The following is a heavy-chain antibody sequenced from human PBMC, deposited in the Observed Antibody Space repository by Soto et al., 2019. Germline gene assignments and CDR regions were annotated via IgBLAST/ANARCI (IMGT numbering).Heavy chain of an antibody. CDR3: ARDSDIVVVVAATRPAEYFQH. CDR2: INPSGGST. J-gene: IGHJ1*01. D-gene: IGHD2-15*01. V-gene: IGHV1-46*01. Sequence: GASVKVSCKASGYTFTSYYMHWVRQAPGQGLEWMGIINPSGGSTSYAQKFQGRVTMTRDTSTSTVYMELSSLRSEDTAVYYCARDSDIVVVVAATRPAEYFQHWGQGTLVTVSS. CDR1: GYTFTSYY.